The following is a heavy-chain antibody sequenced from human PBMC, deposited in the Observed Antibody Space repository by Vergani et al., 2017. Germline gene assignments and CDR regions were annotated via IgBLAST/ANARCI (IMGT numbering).Heavy chain of an antibody. Sequence: EVQLLESGGGLIQPGGSLRLSCVASGFSFRSYAMNWVRQAPGQGTGWVAAISGSGDSTYYADSMKGRFTISRDNSKNTLYLQMNGLRADDTAIYYCAKDVDEWRPYYNGMDVWGQGTTVTVSS. V-gene: IGHV3-23*01. J-gene: IGHJ6*02. CDR1: GFSFRSYA. D-gene: IGHD3-3*01. CDR3: AKDVDEWRPYYNGMDV. CDR2: ISGSGDST.